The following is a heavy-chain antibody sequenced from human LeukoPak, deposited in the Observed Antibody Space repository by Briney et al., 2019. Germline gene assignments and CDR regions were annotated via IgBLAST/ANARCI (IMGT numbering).Heavy chain of an antibody. Sequence: ASVKVSCKASGYTFTSYGISWVRQAPGQGLEGMGWISAYNGNTNYAQNLQGRVTMTTDTSTSTACMELRSLRSDDTAVYYCARDMRGSYGEFDYWGQGTLVTVSS. CDR3: ARDMRGSYGEFDY. V-gene: IGHV1-18*01. CDR2: ISAYNGNT. D-gene: IGHD1-26*01. J-gene: IGHJ4*02. CDR1: GYTFTSYG.